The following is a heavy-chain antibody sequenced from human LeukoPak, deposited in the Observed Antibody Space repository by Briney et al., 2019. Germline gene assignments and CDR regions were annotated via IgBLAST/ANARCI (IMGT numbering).Heavy chain of an antibody. CDR3: GRSMDV. CDR2: IKQDGSEK. CDR1: GFTFSTYW. J-gene: IGHJ6*02. Sequence: VGSLRLSCAASGFTFSTYWMHWVRQAPGKGLEWVANIKQDGSEKYYVVSEKGRFTISRDNAKNSLYLQMNSLRADDTAVYYCGRSMDVWGQGTTVTVSS. V-gene: IGHV3-7*03.